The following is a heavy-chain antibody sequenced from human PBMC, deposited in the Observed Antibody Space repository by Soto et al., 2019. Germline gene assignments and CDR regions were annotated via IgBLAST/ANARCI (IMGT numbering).Heavy chain of an antibody. CDR2: LYYGRSA. V-gene: IGHV4-59*01. CDR1: GDSISSYY. J-gene: IGHJ4*02. D-gene: IGHD3-22*01. Sequence: QVQLQESGPGLVKPSETLSLTGAVSGDSISSYYCMWIRHPPGKGLESIGYLYYGRSANYNPSLKSRVTLSVDTSTNQCSLTLSSMTAADTAVYYCALRSMAVVPEYWGQGTLVTVSS. CDR3: ALRSMAVVPEY.